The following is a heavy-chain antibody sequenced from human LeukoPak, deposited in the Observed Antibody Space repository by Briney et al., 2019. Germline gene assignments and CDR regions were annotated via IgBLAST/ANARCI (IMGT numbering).Heavy chain of an antibody. CDR3: AKDPDDILTGYLDY. CDR2: ISWNSGSI. D-gene: IGHD3-9*01. V-gene: IGHV3-9*01. J-gene: IGHJ4*02. Sequence: GGSLRLSCAASGFTFNDYAMHWVRQARGKGLEWVSGISWNSGSIGYADSVKGRFTISRDNAKNSLYLQMNSLRAEDTALYYCAKDPDDILTGYLDYWGQGTLVTVSS. CDR1: GFTFNDYA.